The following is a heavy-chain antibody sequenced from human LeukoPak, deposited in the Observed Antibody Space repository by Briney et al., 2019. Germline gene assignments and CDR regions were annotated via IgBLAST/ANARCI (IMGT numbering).Heavy chain of an antibody. CDR2: IGGSGSRT. V-gene: IGHV3-23*01. D-gene: IGHD6-19*01. CDR1: GFTFSSYA. J-gene: IGHJ4*02. Sequence: GGSLRLSCAASGFTFSSYAMSWVRQAPGKSLEWVSGIGGSGSRTYYADSVKGRFTISRDSFKNTLYLQMNSLRAEDTAIYYCAKKYGVTVYGSGLNYFDYWGQGTLVTVSS. CDR3: AKKYGVTVYGSGLNYFDY.